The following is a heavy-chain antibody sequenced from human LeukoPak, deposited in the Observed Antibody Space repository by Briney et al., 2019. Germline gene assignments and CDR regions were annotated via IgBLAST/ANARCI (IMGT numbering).Heavy chain of an antibody. Sequence: PSETLSLTCTVSGGSISSYFWSWIRQPPGKGLEWIGYIYFSGSTNYNPSLKSRVTISVDTSKNQFSLKLSSVTAADTAVYYCARPEGDRSGKYMYNWFDPWGQGTLVTVSS. V-gene: IGHV4-59*08. CDR2: IYFSGST. CDR1: GGSISSYF. D-gene: IGHD3-22*01. J-gene: IGHJ5*02. CDR3: ARPEGDRSGKYMYNWFDP.